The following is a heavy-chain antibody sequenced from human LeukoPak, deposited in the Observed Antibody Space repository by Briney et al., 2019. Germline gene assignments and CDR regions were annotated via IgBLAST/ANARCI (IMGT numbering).Heavy chain of an antibody. Sequence: GSLRLSCAASGFTFTTYWMSWVRQLPGKGLEWVANINQDGTEKYYVDSVKGRFTISRDNAKNPLDLQMNSLRVEDTGIYYCVKVAKYYYGSETYYFFEHWGQGTPVTASS. CDR3: VKVAKYYYGSETYYFFEH. J-gene: IGHJ4*02. CDR1: GFTFTTYW. V-gene: IGHV3-7*01. CDR2: INQDGTEK. D-gene: IGHD3-10*01.